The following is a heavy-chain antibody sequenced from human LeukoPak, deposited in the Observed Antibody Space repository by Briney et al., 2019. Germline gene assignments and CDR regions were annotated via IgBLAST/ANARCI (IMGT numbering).Heavy chain of an antibody. D-gene: IGHD6-13*01. CDR2: INHSGST. CDR3: ARGDSSSWYPDY. Sequence: SETLSLTCAVYGGSFSGYYWSWIRQPPGKGLEWIGEINHSGSTNYNPSLKSRVTISVDTSKNQFSLKLSSVTAADTAVYYCARGDSSSWYPDYWGQGTLVTVSS. J-gene: IGHJ4*02. V-gene: IGHV4-34*01. CDR1: GGSFSGYY.